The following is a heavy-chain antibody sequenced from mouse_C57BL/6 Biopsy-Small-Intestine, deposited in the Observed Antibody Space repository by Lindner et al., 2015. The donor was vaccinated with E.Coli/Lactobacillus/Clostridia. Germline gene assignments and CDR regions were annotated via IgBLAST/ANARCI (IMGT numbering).Heavy chain of an antibody. J-gene: IGHJ4*01. Sequence: VQLQESGAELMKPGASVKISCKASGYTFTDKYINWVKQRPGQGLEWIGKNGPGSGSSYYNEKFKDKATLTADISSSTAYMQLSSLTSEDSAVYFCARDLTGADAVDYWGQGTSVTVSS. CDR3: ARDLTGADAVDY. CDR2: NGPGSGSS. V-gene: IGHV1-77*01. D-gene: IGHD4-1*01. CDR1: GYTFTDKY.